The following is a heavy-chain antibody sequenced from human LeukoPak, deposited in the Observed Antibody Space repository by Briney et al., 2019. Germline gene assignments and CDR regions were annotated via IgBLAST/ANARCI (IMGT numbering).Heavy chain of an antibody. CDR2: ISSSSDTI. J-gene: IGHJ4*02. V-gene: IGHV3-48*02. CDR3: ARDLRSGWYYFDF. D-gene: IGHD6-19*01. Sequence: GGSLRLSCAASGFTFSTYSMNWLRQAPGKGLEWVSYISSSSDTIYYADSVKGRFTISRDNAKNSLYLQMNSLRDQDTAVYYFARDLRSGWYYFDFWGQGTLVTVSS. CDR1: GFTFSTYS.